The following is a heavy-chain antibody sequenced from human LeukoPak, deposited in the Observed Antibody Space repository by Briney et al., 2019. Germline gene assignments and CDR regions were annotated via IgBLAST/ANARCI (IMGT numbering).Heavy chain of an antibody. CDR1: GLAFTSSW. V-gene: IGHV3-7*01. CDR2: IKQDGSEK. J-gene: IGHJ4*02. CDR3: ARLSTAVAGGDY. Sequence: PGGSLRLSCAASGLAFTSSWMSWVRQTPGEGLEWVANIKQDGSEKYYVDSVKGRFTISRDNAKNSLYLQMNSLTAEDTALYYCARLSTAVAGGDYWGQGTLVTVSS. D-gene: IGHD6-19*01.